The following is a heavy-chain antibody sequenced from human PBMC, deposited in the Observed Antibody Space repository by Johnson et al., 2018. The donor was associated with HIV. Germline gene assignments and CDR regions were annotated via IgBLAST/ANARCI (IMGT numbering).Heavy chain of an antibody. D-gene: IGHD6-6*01. CDR1: GFTFSRFG. J-gene: IGHJ3*02. CDR3: ARVYSSSSAHAFDI. CDR2: IRYDGTEK. V-gene: IGHV3-30*02. Sequence: QVQLVEYGGGVVQPGGSLRLSCVASGFTFSRFGMHWVRQAPGTGLAGVAFIRYDGTEKYYADSVKGRFTISRDNAKNSLYLQMNSLRADDTAVYYCARVYSSSSAHAFDIWGQGTMVTVSS.